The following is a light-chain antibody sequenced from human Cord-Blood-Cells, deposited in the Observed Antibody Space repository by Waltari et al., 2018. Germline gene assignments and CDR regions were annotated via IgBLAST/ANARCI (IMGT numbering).Light chain of an antibody. CDR3: AAWDDSLSGWV. CDR2: RNN. V-gene: IGLV1-47*01. J-gene: IGLJ3*02. CDR1: SSNIGSNY. Sequence: QSVLTHPPPASGTPGQRVTISCSGSSSNIGSNYVYWYQQLPGTDPKLLIYRNNQRPSGVPDRFSGSKSGTSASLAISGLRSEDEADYYCAAWDDSLSGWVFGGGTKLTVL.